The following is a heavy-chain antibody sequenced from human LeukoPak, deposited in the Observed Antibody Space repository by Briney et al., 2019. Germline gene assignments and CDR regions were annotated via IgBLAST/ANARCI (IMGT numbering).Heavy chain of an antibody. CDR2: INPSGGST. V-gene: IGHV1-46*01. Sequence: ASVKVSCKASGYTFTSYYMHWVRQAPGQGLEWMGIINPSGGSTSYAQKFQGRVTITRNTSISTAYMELSSLRSEDTAVYYCARDIGTDVDYWGQGTLVTVSS. D-gene: IGHD2-8*01. CDR1: GYTFTSYY. J-gene: IGHJ4*02. CDR3: ARDIGTDVDY.